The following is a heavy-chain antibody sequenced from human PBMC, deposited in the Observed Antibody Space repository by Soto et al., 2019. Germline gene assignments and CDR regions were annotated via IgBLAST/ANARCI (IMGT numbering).Heavy chain of an antibody. Sequence: GGSLRLSCVGSGFIFSNSGMHWVRQTPGKGLEWVAFMSYDGSDTFYADSVKGRFTISRDNSKNTLFLHMSNLRAEDTAMYYCTIVRVADSALDHWGHGTLVTVSS. J-gene: IGHJ4*01. CDR2: MSYDGSDT. V-gene: IGHV3-30*02. D-gene: IGHD3-10*02. CDR1: GFIFSNSG. CDR3: TIVRVADSALDH.